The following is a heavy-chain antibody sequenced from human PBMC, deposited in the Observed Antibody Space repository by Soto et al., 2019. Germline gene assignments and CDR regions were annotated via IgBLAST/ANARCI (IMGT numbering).Heavy chain of an antibody. D-gene: IGHD4-4*01. CDR1: GFTFSGFA. J-gene: IGHJ4*02. CDR3: ANSNFVWYYFDY. Sequence: QVHLVESGGGVVQPGRSLRLSCAASGFTFSGFALHWVRQAPGKGLEWVSVISYDGSNKYYADSVKGRFTITRDNSKNTLYLQMNSLRVEDTADYYCANSNFVWYYFDYWGQGTLVTVSS. V-gene: IGHV3-30-3*01. CDR2: ISYDGSNK.